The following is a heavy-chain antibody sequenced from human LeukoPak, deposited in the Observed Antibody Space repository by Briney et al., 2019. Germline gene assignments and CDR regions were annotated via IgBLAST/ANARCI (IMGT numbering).Heavy chain of an antibody. CDR1: GFTFSSYS. CDR3: ARLGYCSSTSCPATDY. Sequence: GSLRLSCAASGFTFSSYSMNWIRQPPGKGLEWIGEINHSGSTNYNPSLKSRVTISVDTSKNQFSLKLSSVTAADTAVYYCARLGYCSSTSCPATDYWGQGTLVTVSS. CDR2: INHSGST. J-gene: IGHJ4*02. D-gene: IGHD2-2*01. V-gene: IGHV4-34*01.